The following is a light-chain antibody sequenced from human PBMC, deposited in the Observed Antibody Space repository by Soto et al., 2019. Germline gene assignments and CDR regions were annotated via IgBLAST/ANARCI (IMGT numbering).Light chain of an antibody. CDR2: DAS. V-gene: IGKV1-5*01. CDR3: QQYYSYWT. J-gene: IGKJ1*01. Sequence: DIQMTQSPSTLSASVGDRVTITCRASQTISNWLAWYQQKPGKAPKLLIYDASSLEGGVPSRFSGSGSGTEFTLTLSSLQPDDFATYNCQQYYSYWTFGQGTKVDIK. CDR1: QTISNW.